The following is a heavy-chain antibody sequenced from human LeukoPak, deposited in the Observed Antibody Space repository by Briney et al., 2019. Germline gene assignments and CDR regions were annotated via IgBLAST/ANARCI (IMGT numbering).Heavy chain of an antibody. CDR3: ARDGWIATAAPGWFDP. CDR2: ISAYSGNT. V-gene: IGHV1-18*01. J-gene: IGHJ5*02. D-gene: IGHD6-13*01. Sequence: AASVKVSCKASGYTFTSYGISWVRQAPGQGLEWMGWISAYSGNTNYAQKLQGRVTMTTDTSTSTAYMELSSLRSDDTAVYYCARDGWIATAAPGWFDPWGQGTLVTVSS. CDR1: GYTFTSYG.